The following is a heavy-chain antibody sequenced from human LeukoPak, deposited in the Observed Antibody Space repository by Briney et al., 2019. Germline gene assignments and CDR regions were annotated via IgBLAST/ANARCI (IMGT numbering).Heavy chain of an antibody. Sequence: GSLRLSCAASGFTFSSHWMHWVCQAPGKGLEWVSVISDTGGDTYYADSVKGRFTISRDNSKNMLYLQMNSLRAEDTALYYCARDRVPGTSPKMDYWGQGTLVTVSS. D-gene: IGHD1-7*01. CDR2: ISDTGGDT. CDR3: ARDRVPGTSPKMDY. J-gene: IGHJ4*02. CDR1: GFTFSSHW. V-gene: IGHV3-23*01.